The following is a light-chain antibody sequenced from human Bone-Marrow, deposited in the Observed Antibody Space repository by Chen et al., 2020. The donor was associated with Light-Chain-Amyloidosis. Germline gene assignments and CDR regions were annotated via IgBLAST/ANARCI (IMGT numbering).Light chain of an antibody. CDR3: MQAPETGLT. CDR1: QSPQQSNGYNY. V-gene: IGKV2-28*01. CDR2: FAS. Sequence: DPVLTQSPFSLTVTPGESASISCRSSQSPQQSNGYNYLDWYLQKPGQSPQLLIYFASKRASGVPDRFSGTGSGTEFSLKISRVEAEDVGVYYCMQAPETGLTFGGGTRVEIK. J-gene: IGKJ4*01.